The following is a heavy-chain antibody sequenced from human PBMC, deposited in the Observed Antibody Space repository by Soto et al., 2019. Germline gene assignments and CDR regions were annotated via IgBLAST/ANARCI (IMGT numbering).Heavy chain of an antibody. CDR3: ARGMGDFWTGYPANWFPP. CDR1: GGSISSYY. V-gene: IGHV4-4*07. Sequence: QVQLQESGPGLVKPSETLSLTCTVSGGSISSYYWSWIRQPAGKGLEWIGRIYTSGSTNYNPSLRSRGTMSVGTCKSQFSLKLSSVTGADTAVYYCARGMGDFWTGYPANWFPPRAQGTLVTVSS. CDR2: IYTSGST. J-gene: IGHJ5*02. D-gene: IGHD3-3*01.